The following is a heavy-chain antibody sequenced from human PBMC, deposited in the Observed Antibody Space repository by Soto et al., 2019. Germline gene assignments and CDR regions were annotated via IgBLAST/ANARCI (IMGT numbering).Heavy chain of an antibody. CDR1: GGSTNSRSDY. CDR2: DYIGEST. Sequence: SETLSLTCTVSGGSTNSRSDYWGWIRQPPGKGLEWNGLDYIGESTHDDPTIHSPATKSLDTTTIHLSKNQISVTAADTAVYFCAIHSRGPGYGERGLYFDYWGQGTLVTVSS. CDR3: AIHSRGPGYGERGLYFDY. D-gene: IGHD3-16*01. J-gene: IGHJ4*02. V-gene: IGHV4-39*01.